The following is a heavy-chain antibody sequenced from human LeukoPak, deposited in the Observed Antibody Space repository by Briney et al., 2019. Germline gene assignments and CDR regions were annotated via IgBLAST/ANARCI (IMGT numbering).Heavy chain of an antibody. CDR3: ARGGYYGSGNDFRFDP. V-gene: IGHV4-38-2*02. J-gene: IGHJ5*02. D-gene: IGHD3-10*01. Sequence: MTSETLSLTCTVSGYSISSGYYWGWIRRPPGKGLEWIGSIYHSGSTYYNPSLKSRVTISVDTSKNQFSLKLSSVTAADTAVYYCARGGYYGSGNDFRFDPWGQGTLVTVSS. CDR2: IYHSGST. CDR1: GYSISSGYY.